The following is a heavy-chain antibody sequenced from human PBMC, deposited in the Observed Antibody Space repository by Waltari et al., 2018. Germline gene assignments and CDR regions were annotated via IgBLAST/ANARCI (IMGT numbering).Heavy chain of an antibody. V-gene: IGHV4-59*08. J-gene: IGHJ4*02. CDR1: GGSISSYY. CDR3: ARGKGFWSGYYERGIFDY. Sequence: QVQLQESGPGLVKPSETLSLTCTVSGGSISSYYWSWIRQPPGKGLEWIGYIYYSGSTNYNPSLKSRVTISVDTSKNQFSLKLSSVTAADTAVYYCARGKGFWSGYYERGIFDYWGQGTLVTVSS. D-gene: IGHD3-3*01. CDR2: IYYSGST.